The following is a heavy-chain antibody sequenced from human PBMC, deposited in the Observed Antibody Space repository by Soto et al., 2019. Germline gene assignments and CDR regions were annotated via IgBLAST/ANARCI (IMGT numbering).Heavy chain of an antibody. CDR2: IKSKTDGGTT. V-gene: IGHV3-15*01. Sequence: EVQLVESGGGLVKPGGSLRLSCAASGFTLSNAWMSWVRQAPGKGLEWVGRIKSKTDGGTTDYAAPVKGRFTISRDYSKNTLYLQMNSLKTEDTAVYYCTTDALVLRFLEWAFDPWGQGTLVTVSS. CDR3: TTDALVLRFLEWAFDP. J-gene: IGHJ5*02. D-gene: IGHD3-3*01. CDR1: GFTLSNAW.